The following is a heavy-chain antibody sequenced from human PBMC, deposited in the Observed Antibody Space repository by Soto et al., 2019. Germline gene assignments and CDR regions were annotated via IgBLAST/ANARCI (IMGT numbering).Heavy chain of an antibody. CDR1: GYTFTSYD. V-gene: IGHV1-8*01. Sequence: QVQLVQSGAEVKKPGASVKVSCKASGYTFTSYDINWVRQATGQGLEWMGWMNPNSGNTGYAQKFQGRVTMTRNTSXXTAYMELSSLRSEDTAVYYCARMALGFHYYYGMDVWGQGTTVTVSS. D-gene: IGHD1-26*01. CDR3: ARMALGFHYYYGMDV. J-gene: IGHJ6*02. CDR2: MNPNSGNT.